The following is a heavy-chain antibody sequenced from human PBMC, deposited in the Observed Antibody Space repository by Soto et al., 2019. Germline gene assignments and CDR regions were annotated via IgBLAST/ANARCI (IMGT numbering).Heavy chain of an antibody. V-gene: IGHV4-59*11. Sequence: QVQLQESGPGLGKPSETLSLTCTVSGGSISNHYWSWIRQPPGKGLEWIGYIYYNGNTNYNPPLKSRVTMSVDTSKNQISLKLSSVTAADTAVYYCTRANWYSEYWGQGTLVTVSS. D-gene: IGHD7-27*01. CDR1: GGSISNHY. CDR2: IYYNGNT. J-gene: IGHJ4*02. CDR3: TRANWYSEY.